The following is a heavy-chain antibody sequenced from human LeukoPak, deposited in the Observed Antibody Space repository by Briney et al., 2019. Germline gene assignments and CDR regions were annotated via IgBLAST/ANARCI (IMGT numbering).Heavy chain of an antibody. CDR2: ISYDGSNK. Sequence: GGSLRLSCAASGFTFSSYAMHWVRQAPGKGLEWVAVISYDGSNKYCADSVKGRFTISRDNSKNTLYLQMNSLRAEDTAVYYCGLAGYWGQGTLVTVSS. D-gene: IGHD2-21*01. V-gene: IGHV3-30*04. CDR1: GFTFSSYA. J-gene: IGHJ4*02. CDR3: GLAGY.